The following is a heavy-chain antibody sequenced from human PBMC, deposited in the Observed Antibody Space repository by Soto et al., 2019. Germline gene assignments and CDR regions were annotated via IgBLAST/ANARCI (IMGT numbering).Heavy chain of an antibody. CDR2: IYYSGNT. D-gene: IGHD2-8*02. CDR3: ARDKITGLFDY. J-gene: IGHJ4*02. V-gene: IGHV4-59*12. CDR1: GGSISSYY. Sequence: SETLSLTCTVSGGSISSYYWSWIRQPPGKGLEWIGYIYYSGNTNYNPSLKSRVTISVDTSKNQFSLKLTSVTAADTAVYYCARDKITGLFDYWGQGTLVTVSS.